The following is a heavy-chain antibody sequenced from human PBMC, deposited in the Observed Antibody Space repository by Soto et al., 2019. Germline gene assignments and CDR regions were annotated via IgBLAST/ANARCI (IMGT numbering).Heavy chain of an antibody. D-gene: IGHD7-27*01. J-gene: IGHJ6*02. Sequence: KESGPTLVKPTQTLTLTCTFSGFSLSTSGVGVGWIRQPPGKALEWLALIYWDDDKRYSPSLKSRLTITKDTSKNQVVLTMTNMDPVDTATYYCAHSRETGDPYYYYGMDVWGQGTTVTVSS. CDR3: AHSRETGDPYYYYGMDV. CDR2: IYWDDDK. CDR1: GFSLSTSGVG. V-gene: IGHV2-5*02.